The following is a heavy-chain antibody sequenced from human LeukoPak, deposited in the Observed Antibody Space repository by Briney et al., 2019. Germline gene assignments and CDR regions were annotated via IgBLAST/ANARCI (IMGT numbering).Heavy chain of an antibody. CDR3: ARGTMIVVDLHQGNWFDP. D-gene: IGHD3-22*01. Sequence: ASVKVSCKASGYTFTGYYMHWVRQAPGQGLEWMGWINPNSGGTNYAQKFQGRVTMTRDTSISTAYMELSRLRSDDTAVYYCARGTMIVVDLHQGNWFDPWGQGTLVTVSS. V-gene: IGHV1-2*02. CDR2: INPNSGGT. CDR1: GYTFTGYY. J-gene: IGHJ5*02.